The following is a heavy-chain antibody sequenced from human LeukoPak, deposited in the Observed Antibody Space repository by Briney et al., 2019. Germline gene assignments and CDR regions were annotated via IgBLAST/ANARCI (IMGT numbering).Heavy chain of an antibody. CDR2: INPNSCGT. V-gene: IGHV1-2*06. J-gene: IGHJ4*02. CDR3: ARDHLAAAGSGG. D-gene: IGHD6-13*01. Sequence: ASVKVSCKASGYTFTGYYIHWVRQAPGQGLEWMGHINPNSCGTNYAQKFQGRVTMTRDTSINTAYMELSSLRSDDTAVYYCARDHLAAAGSGGWGQGTLVTVSS. CDR1: GYTFTGYY.